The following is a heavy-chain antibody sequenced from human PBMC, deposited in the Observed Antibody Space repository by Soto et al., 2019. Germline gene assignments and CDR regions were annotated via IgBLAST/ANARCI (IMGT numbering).Heavy chain of an antibody. CDR3: ARAEKWVYGRTGAD. D-gene: IGHD6-13*01. J-gene: IGHJ4*02. CDR1: GYTFSNYG. V-gene: IGHV1-18*04. CDR2: ISGYNGIT. Sequence: RLVQSGAEVKKPGASVKVSCKASGYTFSNYGISWVRQAPGQGLEWMGWISGYNGITKYVQKFQGRVTMTTDTSPRTDYMELRSLRYEDAAVYYCARAEKWVYGRTGADWGQGTLVTVSS.